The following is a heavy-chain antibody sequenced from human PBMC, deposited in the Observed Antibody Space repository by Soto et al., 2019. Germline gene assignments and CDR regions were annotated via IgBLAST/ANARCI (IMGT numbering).Heavy chain of an antibody. J-gene: IGHJ3*02. CDR3: ARVSHVLVVHVIRGTFDI. CDR2: IYDSGTS. Sequence: QVQLEESGPGLGKASETLSLTCTVSRGSMSGYYWSWLRQFPGKGLEWIAYIYDSGTSNFNPSIKRRGTILIDTSKNQFTLKLNSVTAADTAVYYCARVSHVLVVHVIRGTFDIWGRGTMITVSS. V-gene: IGHV4-59*12. D-gene: IGHD2-8*02. CDR1: RGSMSGYY.